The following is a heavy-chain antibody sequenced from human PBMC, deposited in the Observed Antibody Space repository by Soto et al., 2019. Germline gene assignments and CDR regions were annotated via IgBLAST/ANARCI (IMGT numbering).Heavy chain of an antibody. D-gene: IGHD1-1*01. V-gene: IGHV3-23*01. CDR3: SKNSDAYKPTDI. CDR2: ISGSGLST. J-gene: IGHJ3*02. Sequence: PGGSLRLSCAASGFTFSNYAMTWVRQAPGKGLEWVSVISGSGLSTYYADSVRGRFTISRDNSKNALYLQMHSLRAEDTAVYYCSKNSDAYKPTDIWGQGTMVTLSS. CDR1: GFTFSNYA.